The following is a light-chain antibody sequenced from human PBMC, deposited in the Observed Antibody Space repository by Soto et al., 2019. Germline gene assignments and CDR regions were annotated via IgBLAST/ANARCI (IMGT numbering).Light chain of an antibody. V-gene: IGKV3-20*01. CDR3: QQYGSSGT. Sequence: EIVLTQSRGALSLSPGERATLSCRASQSVSNNYLAWYQQKPGQAPRLLIYGASNRATGIPDRLSGSGSGTDFTLTISRLEPEDFAVYYCQQYGSSGTFGQGTKVDI. J-gene: IGKJ1*01. CDR1: QSVSNNY. CDR2: GAS.